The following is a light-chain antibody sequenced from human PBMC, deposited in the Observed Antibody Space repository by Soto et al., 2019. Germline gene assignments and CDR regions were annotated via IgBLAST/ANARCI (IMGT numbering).Light chain of an antibody. CDR1: NIGRKS. CDR2: DDS. CDR3: VSGDSSLSAYV. Sequence: SYELTQPPSVSVAPGQTARVTCGGSNIGRKSVNWYQQKPGKAPVWVVYDDSDPPSAIPERFSGSNTGDTATLTSSRVEAGDEADYYCVSGDSSLSAYVFGTGTTLPVL. J-gene: IGLJ1*01. V-gene: IGLV3-21*02.